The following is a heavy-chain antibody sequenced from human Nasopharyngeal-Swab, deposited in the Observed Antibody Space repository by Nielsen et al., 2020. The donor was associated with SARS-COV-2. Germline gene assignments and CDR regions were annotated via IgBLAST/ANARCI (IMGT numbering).Heavy chain of an antibody. J-gene: IGHJ4*02. CDR1: GFTFSSYG. D-gene: IGHD6-6*01. CDR3: AKDQYSSSPGAFDY. CDR2: ISYDGSNK. V-gene: IGHV3-30*18. Sequence: GESLKISCAASGFTFSSYGMHWVRQAPGKGLEWVAVISYDGSNKYYADSVKGRFTISRDNSKNTLYLQMNSLRAEDTAVYYCAKDQYSSSPGAFDYWGQGTLVTVSS.